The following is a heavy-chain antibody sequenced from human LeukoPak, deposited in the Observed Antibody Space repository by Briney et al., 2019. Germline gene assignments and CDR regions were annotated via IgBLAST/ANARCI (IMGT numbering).Heavy chain of an antibody. CDR3: ARSNHADDY. J-gene: IGHJ4*02. CDR1: GFTFSNYW. CDR2: INTGGSSA. D-gene: IGHD4-11*01. Sequence: GGSLRLSCAASGFTFSNYWMHWVREVPGKGLVWVSRINTGGSSATYADSVKGRFTISRDNAKNTLYLQMNSLRAEDTAVYYCARSNHADDYWGQGTLVTVSS. V-gene: IGHV3-74*01.